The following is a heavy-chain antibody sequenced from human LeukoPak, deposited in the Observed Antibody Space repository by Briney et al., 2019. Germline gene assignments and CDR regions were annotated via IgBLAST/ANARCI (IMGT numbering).Heavy chain of an antibody. Sequence: SETLSLTCAVSGASISSNNWWWSWVRQPPGKGLEWIGEIYHSGSTNYNPSLKSRVTMSVDKSKNQFSLKLSSVTAADTAVYYCASAEPRGIIWYPYWGQGTLVTVSS. D-gene: IGHD6-13*01. V-gene: IGHV4-4*02. CDR3: ASAEPRGIIWYPY. J-gene: IGHJ4*02. CDR1: GASISSNNW. CDR2: IYHSGST.